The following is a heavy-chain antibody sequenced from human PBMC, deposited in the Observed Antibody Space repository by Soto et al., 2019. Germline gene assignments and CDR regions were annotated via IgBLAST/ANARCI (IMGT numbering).Heavy chain of an antibody. J-gene: IGHJ5*02. CDR3: ARGRGYSYGLDP. Sequence: PSETLSLTCTVSGDSIGSINHYWSWIRQPPGEGLEWIGYISYSGTTSYSPSLKSRVAISLDTSKNQFSLSLNFVTAADTAVYYCARGRGYSYGLDPWGQGSLVTVSS. CDR1: GDSIGSINHY. CDR2: ISYSGTT. D-gene: IGHD5-18*01. V-gene: IGHV4-30-4*01.